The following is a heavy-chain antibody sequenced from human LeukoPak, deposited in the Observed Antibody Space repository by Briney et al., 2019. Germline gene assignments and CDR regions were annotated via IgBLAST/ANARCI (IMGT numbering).Heavy chain of an antibody. V-gene: IGHV4-30-4*01. CDR2: IYYSGST. D-gene: IGHD2-21*02. CDR3: AREVYCGGDCLGAFDI. J-gene: IGHJ3*02. CDR1: GGSISSGDYY. Sequence: PSETLSLTCTVSGGSISSGDYYWSWIRQPPGKGLEWIGYIYYSGSTYYNPSLKSRVTISVDTSKNQFSLKLSSVTAADTAVYYCAREVYCGGDCLGAFDIWGQGTMVTVSS.